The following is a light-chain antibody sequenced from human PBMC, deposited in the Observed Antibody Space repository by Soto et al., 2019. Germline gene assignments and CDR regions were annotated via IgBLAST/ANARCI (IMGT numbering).Light chain of an antibody. J-gene: IGKJ1*01. CDR3: QQYNSYWT. Sequence: DIQVTQSPSSLSASVGDRVTITCRASQSISTYVNWYQQKPGTAPRLLIYRASSVKSGVPPRFSGSGSGTEFTLTISSLQPDDFATYYCQQYNSYWTFGQGTKVDIK. CDR2: RAS. V-gene: IGKV1-5*01. CDR1: QSISTY.